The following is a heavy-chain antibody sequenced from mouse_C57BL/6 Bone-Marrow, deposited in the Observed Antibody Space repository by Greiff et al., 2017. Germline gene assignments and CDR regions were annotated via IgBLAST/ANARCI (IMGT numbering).Heavy chain of an antibody. V-gene: IGHV5-4*01. Sequence: EVKLQESGGGLVKPGGSLKLSCAASGFTFSSYAMSWVRQTPEKRLEWVATISDGGSYTYYPDNVKGRFTITRDNAKNNLYLQMSHLKSEDTAMYYCAREGVYYGSYVTPAWFAYWGQGTLVTVSA. D-gene: IGHD2-1*01. J-gene: IGHJ3*01. CDR2: ISDGGSYT. CDR1: GFTFSSYA. CDR3: AREGVYYGSYVTPAWFAY.